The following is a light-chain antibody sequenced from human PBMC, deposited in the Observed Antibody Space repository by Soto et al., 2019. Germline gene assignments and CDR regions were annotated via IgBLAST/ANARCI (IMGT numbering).Light chain of an antibody. Sequence: QSVLTQPPSASGTPGQRVTISFSGSRSNIGNNAVSWDQQLPGTAPKLLIYNNNQRPSGVPDRFSGSKSGTSASLAISGLQSEDEADYYCAAWDDSLNARGVFGGGTKLTVL. CDR3: AAWDDSLNARGV. CDR1: RSNIGNNA. CDR2: NNN. V-gene: IGLV1-44*01. J-gene: IGLJ3*02.